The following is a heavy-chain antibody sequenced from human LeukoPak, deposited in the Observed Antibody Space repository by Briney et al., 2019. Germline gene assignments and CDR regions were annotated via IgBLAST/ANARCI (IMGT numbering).Heavy chain of an antibody. V-gene: IGHV4-59*08. D-gene: IGHD2-15*01. CDR1: GGSISSYY. CDR3: ARYSSGGSCFYY. J-gene: IGHJ4*02. Sequence: PSETLSLTCTVSGGSISSYYWSWIRQPPGKGLEWIGYIYYSGSTNYNPSLKSRVTISVDTSKNQFSLKLSSVTAADTAVYYCARYSSGGSCFYYWGQGTLVTVSS. CDR2: IYYSGST.